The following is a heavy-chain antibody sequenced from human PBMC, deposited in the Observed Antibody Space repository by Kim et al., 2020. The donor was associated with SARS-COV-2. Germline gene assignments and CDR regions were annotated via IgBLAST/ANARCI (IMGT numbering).Heavy chain of an antibody. CDR1: GGSISSSNW. CDR2: IYHSGST. CDR3: AITGYSRGWYLDY. J-gene: IGHJ4*02. Sequence: SETLSLTCAVSGGSISSSNWWSWVRQPPGKGLEWIGEIYHSGSTNYNPSLKSRVTISVDKSKNQFSLKLSSVTAADTAVYYCAITGYSRGWYLDYWGQGTLVTVSS. D-gene: IGHD6-19*01. V-gene: IGHV4-4*02.